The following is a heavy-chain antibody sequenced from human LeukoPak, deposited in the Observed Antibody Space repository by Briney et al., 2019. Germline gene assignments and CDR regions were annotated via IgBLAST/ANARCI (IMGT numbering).Heavy chain of an antibody. J-gene: IGHJ4*02. D-gene: IGHD1-26*01. V-gene: IGHV3-21*01. CDR1: GFTFSSYS. CDR2: ISSSSSYI. CDR3: ARTSFAPQGGSYYVFDY. Sequence: PGGSLRLSCAASGFTFSSYSMNWVRQAPGKGLEWVSSISSSSSYIYYADSVKGRFTISRDNAKNSLYLQMNSLRAEDTAVYYCARTSFAPQGGSYYVFDYWGQGTLVTVSS.